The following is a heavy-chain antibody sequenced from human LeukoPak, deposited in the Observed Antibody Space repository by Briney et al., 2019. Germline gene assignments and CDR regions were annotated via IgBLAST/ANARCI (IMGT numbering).Heavy chain of an antibody. CDR3: ASIHSGYSYGMYYFDY. CDR2: IIPIFGTA. Sequence: PVKVSCKASGGTFSSYAISWVRQAPGQGLEWMGGIIPIFGTANYAQKFQGRVTITADGSTSTAYMELSSLRSEDTAVYYCASIHSGYSYGMYYFDYWGQGTLVTVSS. CDR1: GGTFSSYA. J-gene: IGHJ4*02. D-gene: IGHD5-18*01. V-gene: IGHV1-69*13.